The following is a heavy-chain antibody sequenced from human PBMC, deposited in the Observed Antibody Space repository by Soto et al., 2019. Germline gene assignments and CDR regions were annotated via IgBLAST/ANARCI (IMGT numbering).Heavy chain of an antibody. J-gene: IGHJ6*02. V-gene: IGHV1-18*04. Sequence: QVQLVQSGAEVKKPGASVKVSCKASGYTFTSYGISWVRQAPGQGLEWMGWISAYNGNTNYAQKLQGRVTMTTDTATSTADMELSSLRLDDRAVYYCARAEDCSRTNCYSAVDYGMDVWGQGTTVTVSS. CDR2: ISAYNGNT. D-gene: IGHD2-2*02. CDR3: ARAEDCSRTNCYSAVDYGMDV. CDR1: GYTFTSYG.